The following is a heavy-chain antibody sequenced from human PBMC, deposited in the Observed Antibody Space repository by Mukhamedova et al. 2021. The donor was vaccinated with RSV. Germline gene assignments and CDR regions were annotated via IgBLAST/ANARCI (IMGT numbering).Heavy chain of an antibody. Sequence: SYAMHWVRQAPGKGPEWVAVISYDGSNKYYADSVKGRFTISRDNSKNTLYLQMNSLRAEDTAVYYCASLRPDVLWGRGTLVTVSS. V-gene: IGHV3-30*04. CDR2: ISYDGSNK. CDR1: SYA. J-gene: IGHJ2*01. CDR3: ASLRPDVL. D-gene: IGHD1-14*01.